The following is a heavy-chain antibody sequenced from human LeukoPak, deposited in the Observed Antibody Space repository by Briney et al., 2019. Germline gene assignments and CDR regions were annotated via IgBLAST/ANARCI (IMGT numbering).Heavy chain of an antibody. D-gene: IGHD3-3*01. V-gene: IGHV3-66*01. Sequence: GGSLRLSCAASGFTVSSTYMSWVRQAPGKGLEWVSVIYSGGSTYYADSVKGRFTISRDNSKNTLYLQMNSLRAEDTAVYYCARDLLEWYFDYWGQGTLVTVSS. CDR2: IYSGGST. CDR3: ARDLLEWYFDY. CDR1: GFTVSSTY. J-gene: IGHJ4*02.